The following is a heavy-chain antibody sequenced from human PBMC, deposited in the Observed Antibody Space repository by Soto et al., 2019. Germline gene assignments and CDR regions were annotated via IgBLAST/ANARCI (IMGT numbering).Heavy chain of an antibody. D-gene: IGHD3-3*01. CDR3: ARGYDFWSGLTFFDY. CDR2: IYSGGST. J-gene: IGHJ4*02. V-gene: IGHV3-53*01. Sequence: GGSLRLSCAASGFTVSSNYMSWVRQAPGKGLEWVSVIYSGGSTYYADSVKGRFTISRDNSKNTLYLQMNSLRAEDTAVYYCARGYDFWSGLTFFDYWGQGTLVTVSS. CDR1: GFTVSSNY.